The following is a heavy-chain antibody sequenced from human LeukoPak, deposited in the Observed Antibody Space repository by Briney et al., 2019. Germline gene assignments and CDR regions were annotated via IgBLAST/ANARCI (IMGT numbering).Heavy chain of an antibody. Sequence: LETLSLTCTVSGYSISSGYYWGWIRQPPGKGLEWIGSIYHSGSTYYNPSLKSRVTISVDTSKNQFSLKLSSVTAADTAVYYCARVRGDYYYMDVWGKGTTVTVSS. CDR1: GYSISSGYY. CDR2: IYHSGST. CDR3: ARVRGDYYYMDV. V-gene: IGHV4-38-2*02. J-gene: IGHJ6*03.